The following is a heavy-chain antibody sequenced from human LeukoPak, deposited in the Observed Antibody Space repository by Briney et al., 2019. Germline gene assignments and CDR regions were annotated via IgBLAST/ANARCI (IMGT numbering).Heavy chain of an antibody. CDR3: ARTGSTVTMLYPFDH. CDR2: IYYSGST. Sequence: KPSRTPSLPRTVPGGSIRGYYWSWIREPPGKGPGWVGYIYYSGSTNYNPSLKSRVSISVDTSKNQFSLKLSSVTAADTAVYYCARTGSTVTMLYPFDHWGQGTLVTVSS. CDR1: GGSIRGYY. J-gene: IGHJ4*02. V-gene: IGHV4-59*01. D-gene: IGHD4-17*01.